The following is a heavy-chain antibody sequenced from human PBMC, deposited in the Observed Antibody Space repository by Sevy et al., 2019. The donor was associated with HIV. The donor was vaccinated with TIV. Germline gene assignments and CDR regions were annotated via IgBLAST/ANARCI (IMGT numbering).Heavy chain of an antibody. CDR2: IIPIFGTA. D-gene: IGHD2-2*01. J-gene: IGHJ6*02. V-gene: IGHV1-69*13. CDR3: ARGIDIVVVPAAPNMYYYYYGMDV. CDR1: GGTFSSYA. Sequence: ASVKVSCKASGGTFSSYAISWVRQAPGQGLEWMGGIIPIFGTANYAQKFQGRVTITADESTSTAYMELSSLRSEDTAVYYCARGIDIVVVPAAPNMYYYYYGMDVWGQGTTVTVSS.